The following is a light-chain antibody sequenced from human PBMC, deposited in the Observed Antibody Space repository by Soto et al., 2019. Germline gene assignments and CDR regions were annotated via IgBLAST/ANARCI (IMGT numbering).Light chain of an antibody. V-gene: IGLV2-8*01. CDR2: EVT. CDR1: TSDVGGYDY. Sequence: QSALIQLPSASGPPGQSVPISSPGTTSDVGGYDYVSWYQQYPGKTPKLMIFEVTKRPSGVPDRFSGSKSGNTASLTVSGLQAEDEADYYCLSYAGTAYVFGTGTKVTVL. CDR3: LSYAGTAYV. J-gene: IGLJ1*01.